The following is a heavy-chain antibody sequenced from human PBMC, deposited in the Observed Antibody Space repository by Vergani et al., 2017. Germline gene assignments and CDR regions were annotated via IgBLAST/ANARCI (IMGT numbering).Heavy chain of an antibody. CDR2: IIPIFGTA. CDR3: ARGSDYDFWSGYPPVYYYYGMDV. CDR1: GGTFSSYA. V-gene: IGHV1-69*18. J-gene: IGHJ6*02. Sequence: QVQLVQSGAEVKKPGSSVKVSCKASGGTFSSYAISWVRQAPGQGLEWMGRIIPIFGTANYAQKFQGRVTITADESTGTAYMELSSLRSEDTAVYYCARGSDYDFWSGYPPVYYYYGMDVWGQGTTVTVSS. D-gene: IGHD3-3*01.